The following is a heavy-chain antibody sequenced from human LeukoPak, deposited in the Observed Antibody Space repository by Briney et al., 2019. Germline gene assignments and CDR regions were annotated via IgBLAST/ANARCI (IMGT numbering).Heavy chain of an antibody. CDR3: ARYNWNTWFDP. V-gene: IGHV4-59*12. CDR1: GGSISSYY. J-gene: IGHJ5*02. Sequence: SETLSLTCTVSGGSISSYYWSWIRQSPGKGLEWIAYIRYSGHTNYNPSLNSRVTISLDTSKNQFSLRLSSVTAADTAVYYCARYNWNTWFDPWGQGTLVTVSS. D-gene: IGHD1-1*01. CDR2: IRYSGHT.